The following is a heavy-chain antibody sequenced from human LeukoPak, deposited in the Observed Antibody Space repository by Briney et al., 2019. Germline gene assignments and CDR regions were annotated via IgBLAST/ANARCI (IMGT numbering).Heavy chain of an antibody. Sequence: GGSLRLSCAASGFTFSSYGMHWVRQAPGKGLEWVAVISYDGSNKYYADSVKGRFTISRGNSKNTLYLQMNSLRAEDTAVYYCAKTTGYSYGYEGYFDYWGQGTLVTVSS. CDR1: GFTFSSYG. CDR2: ISYDGSNK. D-gene: IGHD5-18*01. V-gene: IGHV3-30*18. J-gene: IGHJ4*02. CDR3: AKTTGYSYGYEGYFDY.